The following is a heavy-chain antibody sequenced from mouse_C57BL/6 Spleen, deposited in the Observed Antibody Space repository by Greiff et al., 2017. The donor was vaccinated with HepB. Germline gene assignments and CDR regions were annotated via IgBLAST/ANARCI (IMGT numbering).Heavy chain of an antibody. D-gene: IGHD3-2*02. J-gene: IGHJ4*01. CDR2: ISDGGSYT. Sequence: EVQRVESGGGLVKPGGSLKLSCAASGFTFSSYAMSWVRQTPEKRLEWVATISDGGSYTYYPDNVKGRFTISRDNAKNNLYLQMSHLKSEDTAMYYCAREDSSGYVGYAMDYWGQGTSVTVSS. CDR3: AREDSSGYVGYAMDY. CDR1: GFTFSSYA. V-gene: IGHV5-4*01.